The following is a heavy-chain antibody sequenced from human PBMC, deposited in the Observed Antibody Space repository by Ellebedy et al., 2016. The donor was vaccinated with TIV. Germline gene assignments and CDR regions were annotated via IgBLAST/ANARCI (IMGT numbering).Heavy chain of an antibody. CDR2: IIPIFGTA. V-gene: IGHV1-69*13. D-gene: IGHD2-2*01. J-gene: IGHJ6*02. CDR3: ARDSPPNCSSTSCHLYYGMDV. Sequence: SVKVSCXASGYTFTSYGISWVRQAPGQGLEWMGGIIPIFGTANYAQKFQGRVTITADESTSTAYMELSSLRSEDTAVYYCARDSPPNCSSTSCHLYYGMDVWGQGTTVTVSS. CDR1: GYTFTSYG.